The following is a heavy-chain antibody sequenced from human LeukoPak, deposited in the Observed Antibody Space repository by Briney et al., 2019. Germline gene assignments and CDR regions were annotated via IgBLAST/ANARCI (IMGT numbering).Heavy chain of an antibody. CDR3: AKDWTTVVTPKGYYFDS. CDR2: ISTTGGST. Sequence: PGGSPRLSCAASGFSFNNYAMSWVRQAPGKGLEWVSAISTTGGSTYYADSVKGRFTVSRDNSKNTLSLQMDSLRVEDTALYYCAKDWTTVVTPKGYYFDSWGQGTLVTVSS. CDR1: GFSFNNYA. J-gene: IGHJ4*02. V-gene: IGHV3-23*01. D-gene: IGHD4-23*01.